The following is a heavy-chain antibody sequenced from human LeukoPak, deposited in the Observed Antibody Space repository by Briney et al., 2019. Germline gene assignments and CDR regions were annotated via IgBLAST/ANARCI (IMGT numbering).Heavy chain of an antibody. J-gene: IGHJ4*02. V-gene: IGHV4-34*01. CDR1: GGSFSGYY. CDR3: ARDLEYCSSTSCPFDY. D-gene: IGHD2-2*01. CDR2: INHSVST. Sequence: SEALSLTCAVYGGSFSGYYWSWIRQPPGKGLEWIGEINHSVSTNYNPSLKSRVTISVDTSKNQFTLKLSSVTAADTAVYYCARDLEYCSSTSCPFDYWGQGTLVTVSS.